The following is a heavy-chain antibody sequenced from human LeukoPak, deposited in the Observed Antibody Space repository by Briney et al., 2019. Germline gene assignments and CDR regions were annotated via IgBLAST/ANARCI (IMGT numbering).Heavy chain of an antibody. CDR3: ARDRDYGDYNTQDLFVY. V-gene: IGHV1-18*01. Sequence: ASVKVSCKASGYTFTNFGISWVRQAPGQGLEWMGWISAYNGNTNYAQRLQGRVTMTTDTSTSTAYMELRSLRSDDTAVYYCARDRDYGDYNTQDLFVYWGQGALVTVSS. CDR2: ISAYNGNT. CDR1: GYTFTNFG. J-gene: IGHJ4*02. D-gene: IGHD4-17*01.